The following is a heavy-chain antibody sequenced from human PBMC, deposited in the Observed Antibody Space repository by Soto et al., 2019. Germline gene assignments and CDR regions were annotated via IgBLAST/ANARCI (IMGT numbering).Heavy chain of an antibody. CDR3: AKESVEATYSFYGMDV. J-gene: IGHJ6*02. CDR2: VSFDPKNK. V-gene: IGHV3-30*18. CDR1: GFSFDSYS. Sequence: LVESGGGVVQPGRSLTLSCAGSGFSFDSYSMHWVRQAPGKGLEWVTTVSFDPKNKYYIDSVEGRFTISRDNSKNMLYLQMNSLTHEDTAVYYCAKESVEATYSFYGMDVWGPGTTVTVSS. D-gene: IGHD4-4*01.